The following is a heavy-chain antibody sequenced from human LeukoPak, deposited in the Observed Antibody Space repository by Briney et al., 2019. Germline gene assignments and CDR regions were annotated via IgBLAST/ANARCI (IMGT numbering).Heavy chain of an antibody. J-gene: IGHJ4*02. CDR1: GGSISSSSYY. V-gene: IGHV4-39*01. CDR2: IYYSGST. Sequence: SETLSLTCTVSGGSISSSSYYWGWIRQPPGKGLEWIGSIYYSGSTYYNPSLKSRVTISVDTSKNQFSLKLSSVTAADTAVYYWARHREEAAGTNKLDYWGQETLVTVSS. CDR3: ARHREEAAGTNKLDY. D-gene: IGHD6-13*01.